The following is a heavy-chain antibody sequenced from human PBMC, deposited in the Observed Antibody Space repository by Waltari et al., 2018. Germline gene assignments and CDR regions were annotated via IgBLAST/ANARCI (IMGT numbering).Heavy chain of an antibody. D-gene: IGHD6-19*01. V-gene: IGHV3-30-3*01. Sequence: QVQLVESGGGVVQPGRSLRLSCAASGFIFRSYTMHWVRQAPGKGLEWVADISYDGSNKHDADSVKGRFTIARDNSKNTLFLQMNSLRPEDTAVYKCAREGPYVAVDLDYWGQGTLVTVSP. CDR1: GFIFRSYT. CDR3: AREGPYVAVDLDY. J-gene: IGHJ4*02. CDR2: ISYDGSNK.